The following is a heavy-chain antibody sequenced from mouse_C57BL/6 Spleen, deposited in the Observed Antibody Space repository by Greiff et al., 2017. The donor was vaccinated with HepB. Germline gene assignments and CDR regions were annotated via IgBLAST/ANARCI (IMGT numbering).Heavy chain of an antibody. V-gene: IGHV1-72*01. D-gene: IGHD2-4*01. CDR3: ARSMLWDYDRGVYAMDY. Sequence: QVHVKQPGAELVKPGASVKLSCKASGYTFTSYWMHWVKQRPGRGLEWIGRIDPNSGGTKYNEKFKSKATLTVDKPSSTAYMQLSSLTSEDSAVYYCARSMLWDYDRGVYAMDYWGQGTSVTVSS. CDR2: IDPNSGGT. CDR1: GYTFTSYW. J-gene: IGHJ4*01.